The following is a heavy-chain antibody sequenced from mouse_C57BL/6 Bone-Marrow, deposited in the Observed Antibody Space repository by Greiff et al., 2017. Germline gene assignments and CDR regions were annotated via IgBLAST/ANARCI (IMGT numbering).Heavy chain of an antibody. CDR2: IYPGSGST. D-gene: IGHD1-1*01. CDR1: GYTFTSYW. V-gene: IGHV1-55*01. Sequence: QVQLQQPGAELVKPGASVKMSCKASGYTFTSYWITWVKQRPGQGLEWIGDIYPGSGSTNYNEKFKSKATLTVDTSSSTAYMQLSSLTSEDSAVYYCAKRFYYYGSKDYWGQGTTLTDSS. J-gene: IGHJ2*01. CDR3: AKRFYYYGSKDY.